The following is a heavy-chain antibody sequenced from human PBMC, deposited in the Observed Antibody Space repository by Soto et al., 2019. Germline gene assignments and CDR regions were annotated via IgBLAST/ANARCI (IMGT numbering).Heavy chain of an antibody. V-gene: IGHV1-8*01. CDR3: ARDKGYCSDTSCPDFDY. D-gene: IGHD2-15*01. Sequence: ASVKVSCKASGYTFTSYDINWVRQATGQGLEWMGRINPKSGNTGLAQNFQGRVTMTRNTSITTAYMELSSLSYEDTAVYYCARDKGYCSDTSCPDFDYWGQGTLVTVSS. J-gene: IGHJ4*02. CDR1: GYTFTSYD. CDR2: INPKSGNT.